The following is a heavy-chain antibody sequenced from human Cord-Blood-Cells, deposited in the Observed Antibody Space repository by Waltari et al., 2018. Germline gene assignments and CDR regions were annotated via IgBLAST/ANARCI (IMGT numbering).Heavy chain of an antibody. CDR3: ARDPGREAAAGSEFDY. J-gene: IGHJ4*02. V-gene: IGHV1-2*04. CDR1: GYTFTGYY. D-gene: IGHD6-13*01. Sequence: QVQLVQSGAEVKKPGASVKVSCKASGYTFTGYYMHWVRQAPGQGLEWMGWINPNSGGTNYAQKFQGWVTMTRDTSISTAYMELSRLRSDDTAVYYCARDPGREAAAGSEFDYWGQGTLVTVSS. CDR2: INPNSGGT.